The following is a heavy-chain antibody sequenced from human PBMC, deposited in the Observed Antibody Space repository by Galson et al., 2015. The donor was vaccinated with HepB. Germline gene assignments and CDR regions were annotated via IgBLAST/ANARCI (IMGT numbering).Heavy chain of an antibody. J-gene: IGHJ5*02. CDR3: ARFKRGPLYNWFDP. V-gene: IGHV1-69*13. Sequence: SVKVSCKASGGTFSSYAISWVRQAPGQGLEWMGGIIPIFGTANYAQKFQGRVTITADESTSTAYMELSSLRSEDTAVYYCARFKRGPLYNWFDPWGQGTLVTVSS. CDR2: IIPIFGTA. CDR1: GGTFSSYA.